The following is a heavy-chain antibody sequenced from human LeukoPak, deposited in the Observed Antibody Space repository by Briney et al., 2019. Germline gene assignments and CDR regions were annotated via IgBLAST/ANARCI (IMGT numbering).Heavy chain of an antibody. Sequence: SETLSLTCTVSGGSISSYYWSWIRQPPGKGLEWIGYIYYSGSTNYNPSLKSRVTISVDTSKNQFSLKLSSATAADTAVYYCARDRQGADYWGQGTLVTVSS. D-gene: IGHD3-16*01. V-gene: IGHV4-59*01. CDR3: ARDRQGADY. CDR1: GGSISSYY. CDR2: IYYSGST. J-gene: IGHJ4*02.